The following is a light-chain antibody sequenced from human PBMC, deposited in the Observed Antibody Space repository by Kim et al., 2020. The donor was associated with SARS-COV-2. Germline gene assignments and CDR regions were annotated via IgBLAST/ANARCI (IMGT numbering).Light chain of an antibody. CDR1: SSNIGSDY. J-gene: IGLJ3*02. V-gene: IGLV1-47*01. CDR2: RNN. Sequence: GQRVTISCSGSSSNIGSDYAYWYQQLPGTAPKLLSYRNNQRPSGVPDRFSGSKSGTSASLAISGLRSEDEADYYCAAWDDSLSGWVFGGGTKVTVL. CDR3: AAWDDSLSGWV.